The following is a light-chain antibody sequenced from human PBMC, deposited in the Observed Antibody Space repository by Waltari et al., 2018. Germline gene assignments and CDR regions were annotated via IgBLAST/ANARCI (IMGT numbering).Light chain of an antibody. V-gene: IGLV2-23*01. Sequence: QSALTQPASVSGSPGQSITISCTGTSSDVGNNNLFSWYQQHPGKAPKLMISAGSKRPSGVSNRFSGSKSGNTASLTISGLQAEDEADYYCCSYAGSSTYVFGTGTKVTVL. CDR3: CSYAGSSTYV. CDR1: SSDVGNNNL. J-gene: IGLJ1*01. CDR2: AGS.